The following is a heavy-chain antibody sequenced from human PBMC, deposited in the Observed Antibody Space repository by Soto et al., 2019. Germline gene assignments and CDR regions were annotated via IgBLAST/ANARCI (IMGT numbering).Heavy chain of an antibody. CDR2: IIPIFGTA. D-gene: IGHD6-13*01. Sequence: QVQLVQSGAEVKKPGSSVKVSCKASGGTFSSYAISWVRQAPGQGLEWMGGIIPIFGTANYAQKFQGRVTITADESRSTAYMELSSLRSEDRAVDYWASAIAAAGYYYYGTDVWGQGTTVTVSS. J-gene: IGHJ6*02. CDR1: GGTFSSYA. V-gene: IGHV1-69*12. CDR3: ASAIAAAGYYYYGTDV.